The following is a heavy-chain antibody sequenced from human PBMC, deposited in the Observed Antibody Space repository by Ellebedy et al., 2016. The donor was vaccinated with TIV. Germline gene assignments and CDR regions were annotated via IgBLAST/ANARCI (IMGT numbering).Heavy chain of an antibody. V-gene: IGHV3-23*01. D-gene: IGHD2-2*01. CDR3: AKSGKGSGYCTSNSCYYDS. CDR2: INYSGDII. J-gene: IGHJ5*01. Sequence: PGGSLRLSCAASGFTFGTYAMHWVRQAPGKGLEWVPSINYSGDIIYYADSVRGRFTTSRDNSKNTLFLQMDSLRAGDSAVYYCAKSGKGSGYCTSNSCYYDSWGQGTLVTVSS. CDR1: GFTFGTYA.